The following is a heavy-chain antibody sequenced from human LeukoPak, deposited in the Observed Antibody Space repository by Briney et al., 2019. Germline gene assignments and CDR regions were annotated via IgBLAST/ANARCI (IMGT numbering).Heavy chain of an antibody. CDR3: ARDRAIWFGEFSRASRFDP. Sequence: ASVKVSCTASGYTFTGYYMHWVRQAPGQGLEWMGWINPNSGGTNYAQKFQGRVTMTGDTSISAAYMELSRLRSDDTAVYYCARDRAIWFGEFSRASRFDPWGQGTLVTVSS. D-gene: IGHD3-10*01. J-gene: IGHJ5*02. CDR1: GYTFTGYY. V-gene: IGHV1-2*02. CDR2: INPNSGGT.